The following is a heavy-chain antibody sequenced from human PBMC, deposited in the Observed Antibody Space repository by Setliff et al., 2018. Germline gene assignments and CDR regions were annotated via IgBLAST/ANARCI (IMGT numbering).Heavy chain of an antibody. CDR1: GLSYINDW. D-gene: IGHD3-10*01. CDR3: FGAGTCSY. CDR2: INPHGSEK. Sequence: QTGGSLRLSCTASGLSYINDWVSWVRQAPGKGLEWLASINPHGSEKYYADSVKGRFTISRDNAKNSLSLQMNNLRTEGTAVYYCFGAGTCSYWGQGTLVTVSS. J-gene: IGHJ4*02. V-gene: IGHV3-7*01.